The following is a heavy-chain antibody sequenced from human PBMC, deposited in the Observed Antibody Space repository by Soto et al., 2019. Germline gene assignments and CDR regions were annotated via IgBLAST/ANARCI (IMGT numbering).Heavy chain of an antibody. D-gene: IGHD2-21*01. Sequence: QVQLVQSGAEVKKPGASVKVSCKASGYTFTSYGISWVRQAPGQGLEWMGWISAYNGNTNYAQKLQGRVTMTTDTPPRTDYMELRSLRSDDTAVYYCATRGHIVEPISYYYMDVWGKGTTVTVSS. V-gene: IGHV1-18*01. CDR2: ISAYNGNT. CDR3: ATRGHIVEPISYYYMDV. CDR1: GYTFTSYG. J-gene: IGHJ6*03.